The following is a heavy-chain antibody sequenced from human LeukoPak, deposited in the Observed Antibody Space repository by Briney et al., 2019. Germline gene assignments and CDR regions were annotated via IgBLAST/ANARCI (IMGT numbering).Heavy chain of an antibody. CDR2: ISGSGGST. V-gene: IGHV3-23*01. J-gene: IGHJ4*02. CDR1: GFTFSSYG. Sequence: GGSLRLSCAASGFTFSSYGMSWVRQAPGKGLEWVSAISGSGGSTYYADSVKGRFTISRDNSKNTLYLQMNSLRAEDTAVYYCAKDRLRIAAAGTLFTPVDYWGQGTLVTVSS. D-gene: IGHD6-13*01. CDR3: AKDRLRIAAAGTLFTPVDY.